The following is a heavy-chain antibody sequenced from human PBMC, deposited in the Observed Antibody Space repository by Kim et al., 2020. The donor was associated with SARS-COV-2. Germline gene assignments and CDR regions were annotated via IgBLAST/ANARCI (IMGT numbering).Heavy chain of an antibody. CDR2: ISGSGGST. D-gene: IGHD1-26*01. Sequence: GGSLRLSCAASGFTFSSYAMSWVRQAPGKGLEWVLAISGSGGSTYYADSVKGRFTISRDNSKNTLYLQMNSLRAEDTAVYYFAKDVFMNGVGATGAVDYWGQGTLVTVSS. V-gene: IGHV3-23*01. CDR3: AKDVFMNGVGATGAVDY. J-gene: IGHJ4*02. CDR1: GFTFSSYA.